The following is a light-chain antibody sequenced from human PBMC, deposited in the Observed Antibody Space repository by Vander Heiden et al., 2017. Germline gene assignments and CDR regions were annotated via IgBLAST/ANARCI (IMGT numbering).Light chain of an antibody. CDR2: GAY. CDR1: QRFSISY. J-gene: IGKJ1*01. CDR3: QQDDSSPRT. V-gene: IGKV3-20*01. Sequence: EIVLTPSPRSLTLAPGGSAIITCCASQRFSISYLAWFQQKPGQAPRLVIYGAYNRATGIPYRFSGSGSGTEFTLTISRLEPEDFAVYYCQQDDSSPRTFGQGTKVEIK.